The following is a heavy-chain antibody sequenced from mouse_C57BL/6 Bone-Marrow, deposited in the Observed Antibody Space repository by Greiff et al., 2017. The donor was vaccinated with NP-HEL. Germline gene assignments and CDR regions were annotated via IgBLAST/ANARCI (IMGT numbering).Heavy chain of an antibody. D-gene: IGHD2-5*01. CDR3: ARNGYSNPYYAMDY. Sequence: VHLVESGPGLVQPSQSLSITCTVSGFSLTSYGVHWVRQSPGKGLEWLGVIWSGGSTDYNAAFISRLSISKDNSKSQVFFKMNSLQADDTAIYYCARNGYSNPYYAMDYWGQGTSVTVSS. CDR2: IWSGGST. V-gene: IGHV2-2*01. CDR1: GFSLTSYG. J-gene: IGHJ4*01.